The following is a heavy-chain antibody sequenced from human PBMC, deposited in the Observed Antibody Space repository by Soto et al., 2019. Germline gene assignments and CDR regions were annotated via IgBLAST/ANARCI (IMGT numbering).Heavy chain of an antibody. Sequence: TLSHTCSVSGVTMSYGVYSGNWILQSLGTGLEWLGYISHLVTTYYNQSFRSRLSLSIEAHRNQFFLSLRSMTAADKGVYYWVRGGGYDYSDFWGQG. CDR2: ISHLVTT. J-gene: IGHJ4*02. CDR3: VRGGGYDYSDF. V-gene: IGHV4-30-2*06. CDR1: GVTMSYGVYS. D-gene: IGHD3-16*01.